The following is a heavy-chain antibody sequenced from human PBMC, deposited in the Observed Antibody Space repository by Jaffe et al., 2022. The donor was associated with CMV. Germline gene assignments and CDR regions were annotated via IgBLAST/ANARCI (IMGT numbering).Heavy chain of an antibody. Sequence: QVQLVQSGAEVKKPGSSVKVSCKASGGTFSSYAISWVRQAPGQGLEWMGRIIPILGIANYAQKFQGRVTITADKSTSTAYMELSSLRSEDTAVYYCARDSRELLSFDYWGQGTLVTVSS. CDR2: IIPILGIA. CDR1: GGTFSSYA. J-gene: IGHJ4*02. V-gene: IGHV1-69*09. CDR3: ARDSRELLSFDY. D-gene: IGHD1-26*01.